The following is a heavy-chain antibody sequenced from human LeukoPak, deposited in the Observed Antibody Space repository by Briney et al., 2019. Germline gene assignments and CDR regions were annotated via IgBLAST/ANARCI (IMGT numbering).Heavy chain of an antibody. J-gene: IGHJ2*01. D-gene: IGHD3-22*01. Sequence: SETLSLTCAVSGGSISSDNWWSWVRQSPGKGLEWIGEIYHRGSTNFNPSLKSRVGISIDKSKKQFSLKLSSVTAADTAVYYCARREHYDSTGYFDLWGRGTLVTVSS. CDR3: ARREHYDSTGYFDL. CDR1: GGSISSDNW. V-gene: IGHV4-4*02. CDR2: IYHRGST.